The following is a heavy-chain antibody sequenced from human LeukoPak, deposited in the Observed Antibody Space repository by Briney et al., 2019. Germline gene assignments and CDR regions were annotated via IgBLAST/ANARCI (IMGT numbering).Heavy chain of an antibody. V-gene: IGHV3-30*18. D-gene: IGHD2-8*01. Sequence: PGRSLRLSCAPSGFTFSNYGMHWVRQAPGKGLEWVADLWYEGTNEKYADPVKGRFTNSRDNSKTKVSLQMSSLRADVTAVYYCAKDWANGDYIDHWGQGTLVTVSS. CDR2: LWYEGTNE. J-gene: IGHJ4*02. CDR1: GFTFSNYG. CDR3: AKDWANGDYIDH.